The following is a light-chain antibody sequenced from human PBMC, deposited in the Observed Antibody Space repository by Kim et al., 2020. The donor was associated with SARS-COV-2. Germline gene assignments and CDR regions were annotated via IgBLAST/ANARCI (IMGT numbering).Light chain of an antibody. CDR3: QQYNNWPLWT. J-gene: IGKJ1*01. Sequence: SPGERATRSCRASRSVSSNLAWYQQKPGQAPRLLIYGASTRATGIPARFSGSGSGTEFTLTISSLQSEDFAVYYCQQYNNWPLWTFGQGTKVDIK. CDR1: RSVSSN. CDR2: GAS. V-gene: IGKV3-15*01.